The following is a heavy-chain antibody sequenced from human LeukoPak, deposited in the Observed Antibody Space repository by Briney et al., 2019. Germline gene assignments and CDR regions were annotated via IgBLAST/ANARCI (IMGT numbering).Heavy chain of an antibody. J-gene: IGHJ4*02. CDR3: ASYGRRYYDSSGFPPIY. D-gene: IGHD3-22*01. CDR2: IIPILGIA. V-gene: IGHV1-69*04. Sequence: GASVKVSCKASGGTFSSYAISWVRQAPGQGLEWMGRIIPILGIANYAQKFQGRVTITADKSTSTAYMELSSLRSEDTAVYYCASYGRRYYDSSGFPPIYWGQGTLVTVSS. CDR1: GGTFSSYA.